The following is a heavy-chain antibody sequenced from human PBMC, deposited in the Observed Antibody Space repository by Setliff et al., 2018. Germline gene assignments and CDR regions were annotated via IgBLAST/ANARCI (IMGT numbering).Heavy chain of an antibody. CDR1: GGSISGHY. D-gene: IGHD1-26*01. J-gene: IGHJ3*02. V-gene: IGHV4-59*11. CDR2: IYYTGST. Sequence: PSETLSLTCTVSGGSISGHYWSWIRQPPGKGLEYIGYIYYTGSTNYNPSLMSRVTISLHTSKNQFSLKLSSVTAADTAVYYCARGFTSGLNDAFDIWGQGTMVTVSS. CDR3: ARGFTSGLNDAFDI.